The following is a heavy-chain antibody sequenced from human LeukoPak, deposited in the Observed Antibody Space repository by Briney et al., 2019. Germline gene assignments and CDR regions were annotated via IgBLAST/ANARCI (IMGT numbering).Heavy chain of an antibody. CDR3: ARGQDDIVVVVAATTPGYYFDY. D-gene: IGHD2-15*01. CDR2: ISYDGSNK. CDR1: GFTFSSYG. V-gene: IGHV3-30*03. J-gene: IGHJ4*02. Sequence: GGSLRLSCAASGFTFSSYGMHWVRQAPGKGLEWVAVISYDGSNKYYADSVKGRFTISRDNSKNTLYLQMNSLRAEDTAVYYCARGQDDIVVVVAATTPGYYFDYWGQGTLVTVSS.